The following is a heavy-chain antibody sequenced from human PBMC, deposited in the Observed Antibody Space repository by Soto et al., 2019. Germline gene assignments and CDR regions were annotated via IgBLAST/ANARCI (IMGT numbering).Heavy chain of an antibody. CDR3: ARVVLTITRGAFDA. CDR2: ISHSGTS. V-gene: IGHV4-4*02. Sequence: QVQLQESGPGLVKPSGTLSLTCAVSGGSISSSHWWTWVRQSPGKGLEYIGEISHSGTSKSNPSLKSRVTLSVDKSKNHCSLTLTAVTAADTAVYYCARVVLTITRGAFDAWGQGTLVIVSS. D-gene: IGHD3-9*01. J-gene: IGHJ3*01. CDR1: GGSISSSHW.